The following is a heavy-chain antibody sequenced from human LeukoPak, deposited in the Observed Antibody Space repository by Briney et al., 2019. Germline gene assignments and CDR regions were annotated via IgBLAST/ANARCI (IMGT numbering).Heavy chain of an antibody. Sequence: SETLSLTCTVSGGSISSYYWSWIRQPAGKGLEWIGRIYTSGSTNYNPSLESRVTMSVDTSKNQFSLKLSSVTAADTAVYYCARDADFWSGPDYYYYGMDVWGQGTTVTVSS. CDR1: GGSISSYY. CDR2: IYTSGST. J-gene: IGHJ6*02. D-gene: IGHD3-3*01. CDR3: ARDADFWSGPDYYYYGMDV. V-gene: IGHV4-4*07.